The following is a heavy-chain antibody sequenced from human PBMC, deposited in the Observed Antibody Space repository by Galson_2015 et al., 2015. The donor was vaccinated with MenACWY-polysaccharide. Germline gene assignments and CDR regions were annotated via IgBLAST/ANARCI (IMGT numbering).Heavy chain of an antibody. V-gene: IGHV4-59*08. J-gene: IGHJ4*02. CDR3: ARLPTWESSFGYFDY. D-gene: IGHD3-3*01. CDR2: IRDTGSL. Sequence: WIRQPPGKGLEWIAYIRDTGSLKDNPSLKSRVTMSADKSNNQFSLRLISVTAADTAVYYCARLPTWESSFGYFDYWGQGILVAVSS.